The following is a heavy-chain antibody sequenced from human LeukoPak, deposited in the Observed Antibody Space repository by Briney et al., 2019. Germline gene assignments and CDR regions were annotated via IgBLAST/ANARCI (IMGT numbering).Heavy chain of an antibody. CDR3: ARHGDYYCRSTTCFDY. D-gene: IGHD2-2*01. J-gene: IGHJ4*02. CDR2: VYSSGST. Sequence: SETLSLTCTVSGGSISSFYWSWIRQPPGKGLEWIGYVYSSGSTNYSPSLKSRLTVSVDTSKNQFSLQLSSVTAADTAVYYCARHGDYYCRSTTCFDYWGQGTLVTVSS. CDR1: GGSISSFY. V-gene: IGHV4-59*08.